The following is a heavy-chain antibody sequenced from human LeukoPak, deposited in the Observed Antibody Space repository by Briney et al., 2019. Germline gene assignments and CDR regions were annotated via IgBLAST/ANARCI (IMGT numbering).Heavy chain of an antibody. CDR1: GGSFSGYY. Sequence: SETLSLTCAVYGGSFSGYYWSWIRQPPGKGLEWIGEINHSGSTNYNPSLKSRVTISVDTSKNQFSLKLSSVTAADTAVYYCARGYSYGYGYWGQGTLVTVSS. CDR3: ARGYSYGYGY. V-gene: IGHV4-34*01. D-gene: IGHD5-18*01. CDR2: INHSGST. J-gene: IGHJ4*02.